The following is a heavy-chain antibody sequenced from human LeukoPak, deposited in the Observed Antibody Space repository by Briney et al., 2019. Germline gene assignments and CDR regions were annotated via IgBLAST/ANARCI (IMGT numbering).Heavy chain of an antibody. CDR3: AREGRSSSSGF. V-gene: IGHV4-4*07. J-gene: IGHJ4*02. CDR2: IRSSGST. CDR1: GGSISDYY. Sequence: TPSETLSLTCTVPGGSISDYYWTWIRQPAGKGLEWIGRIRSSGSTNYNPSHQSRVTMSVDTSKNQFSLRLNSVTAADTAVYYCAREGRSSSSGFWGQGILVTVSS. D-gene: IGHD6-6*01.